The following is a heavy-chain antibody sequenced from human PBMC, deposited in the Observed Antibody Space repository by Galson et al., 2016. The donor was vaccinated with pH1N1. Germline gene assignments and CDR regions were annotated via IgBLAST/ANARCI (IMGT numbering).Heavy chain of an antibody. Sequence: QSGAEVKKSGESLKISCKGSGYSFKSYWIAWVRQMPGKGLEWMGIIYPGDSDTRYSPSFLGQVIMSADKSISTAFLQWSSLNASDTAMYYCARRGINGTDVWAQGTLVTVSS. CDR3: ARRGINGTDV. J-gene: IGHJ4*02. D-gene: IGHD1/OR15-1a*01. CDR1: GYSFKSYW. V-gene: IGHV5-51*01. CDR2: IYPGDSDT.